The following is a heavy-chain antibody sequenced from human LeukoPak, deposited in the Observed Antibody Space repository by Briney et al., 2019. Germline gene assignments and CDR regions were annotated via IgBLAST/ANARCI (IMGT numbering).Heavy chain of an antibody. CDR3: ARVGVSIAAQPMDV. J-gene: IGHJ6*03. D-gene: IGHD6-6*01. V-gene: IGHV1-18*04. CDR2: ISAYNGNT. CDR1: GYTFTGYY. Sequence: ASVKVSCKASGYTFTGYYMHWVRQAPGQGLEWMGWISAYNGNTNYAQKLQGRVTMTTDTSTSTAYMELRSLRSDDTAAYYCARVGVSIAAQPMDVWGKGTTVTVSS.